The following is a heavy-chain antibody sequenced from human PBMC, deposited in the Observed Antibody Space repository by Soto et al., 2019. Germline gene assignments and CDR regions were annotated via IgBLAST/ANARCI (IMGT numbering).Heavy chain of an antibody. CDR3: ARGRYCLTGRCLPNGFDS. CDR2: IYKSATT. D-gene: IGHD7-27*01. Sequence: QVQLLESGPGLVKPSQTLSLTCSVSGDSISNLDYFWAWIRQPPGQALEYIGYIYKSATTYYNPSFESRVAISVDTSKSQFSLNVTSVTAADTAVYFCARGRYCLTGRCLPNGFDSWGQGALVTVSS. CDR1: GDSISNLDYF. J-gene: IGHJ5*01. V-gene: IGHV4-30-4*01.